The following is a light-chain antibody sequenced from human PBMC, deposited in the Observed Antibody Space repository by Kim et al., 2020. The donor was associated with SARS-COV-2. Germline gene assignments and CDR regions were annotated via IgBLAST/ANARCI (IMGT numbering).Light chain of an antibody. V-gene: IGKV1-39*01. J-gene: IGKJ4*01. CDR2: AAS. Sequence: ASVGDRVNITCRASQSISSYLNWYQQKPGKAPKLLIYAASSLQSGVPSRFSGSGSGTDFTLTISILQPEYFATYYCQQSYSTPLTFGGGTKVDIK. CDR1: QSISSY. CDR3: QQSYSTPLT.